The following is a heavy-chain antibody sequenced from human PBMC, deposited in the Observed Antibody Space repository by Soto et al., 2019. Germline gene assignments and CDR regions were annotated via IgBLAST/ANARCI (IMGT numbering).Heavy chain of an antibody. J-gene: IGHJ5*02. Sequence: QVQLQESGPGLVKPSETLSLTCTVSGGSVSSGSDYWSWIRQPPGKGLEWIGYIYHSGSTNYNSSPKRRVTISVDTSKNQFSLRLSSVTDADTAVYYCARDVGATWGGWFDPWGHGTLVTVSS. CDR1: GGSVSSGSDY. CDR2: IYHSGST. D-gene: IGHD1-26*01. V-gene: IGHV4-61*01. CDR3: ARDVGATWGGWFDP.